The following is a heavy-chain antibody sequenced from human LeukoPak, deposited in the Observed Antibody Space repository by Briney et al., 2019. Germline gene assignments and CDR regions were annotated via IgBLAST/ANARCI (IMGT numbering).Heavy chain of an antibody. CDR1: GFTFSSYS. Sequence: GGSLRLSCAASGFTFSSYSMNWVRQAPGKGLEWVSSICSSSSYIYYADSVKGRFTISRDNAKNSLYLQMNCLRAEDTAVYYCARGGVELRFLEWLPYYYYGMDVWGQGTTVTVSS. CDR2: ICSSSSYI. V-gene: IGHV3-21*01. CDR3: ARGGVELRFLEWLPYYYYGMDV. D-gene: IGHD3-3*01. J-gene: IGHJ6*02.